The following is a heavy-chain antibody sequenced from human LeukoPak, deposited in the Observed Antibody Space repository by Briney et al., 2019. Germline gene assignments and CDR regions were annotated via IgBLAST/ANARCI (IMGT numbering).Heavy chain of an antibody. CDR2: ISAYNGNT. CDR3: AKVPTTVTTCHGYYYGMGV. V-gene: IGHV1-18*01. Sequence: ASVKVSCKASGYTFTSYGISWVRQAPGQGLDWMGWISAYNGNTNYEQKLQGRVTMTTDTYTSTAYIELRSLRPDDTAVYYCAKVPTTVTTCHGYYYGMGVWGQGTTVTVS. CDR1: GYTFTSYG. D-gene: IGHD4-17*01. J-gene: IGHJ6*02.